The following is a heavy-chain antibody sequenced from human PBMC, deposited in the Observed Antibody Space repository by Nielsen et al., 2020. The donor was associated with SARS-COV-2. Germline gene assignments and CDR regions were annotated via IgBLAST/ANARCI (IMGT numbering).Heavy chain of an antibody. Sequence: ASVKVSCKASGYTFTGYYMHWVRQAPGQGLEWMGWISPNSGDTNYAQMFQGWVTMTRDTSISTAFMELSRLRSDDTAVYYCATAGADDFDYWGQGTLVTVSS. V-gene: IGHV1-2*04. CDR3: ATAGADDFDY. CDR2: ISPNSGDT. J-gene: IGHJ4*02. CDR1: GYTFTGYY. D-gene: IGHD7-27*01.